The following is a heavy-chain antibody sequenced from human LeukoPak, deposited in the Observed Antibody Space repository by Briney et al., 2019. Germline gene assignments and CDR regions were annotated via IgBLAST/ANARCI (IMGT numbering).Heavy chain of an antibody. J-gene: IGHJ5*02. CDR1: GGSISSSSYY. D-gene: IGHD3-16*02. CDR2: IYYSGST. Sequence: SETLSLTCTVSGGSISSSSYYWGWIRQPPGKGLEWIGSIYYSGSTYYNPSLKSRVTISVDTSKNQFSLKLSSVTAAGTAVYYCARPYYDYVWGSYRHLNWFDPWGQGTLVTVSS. CDR3: ARPYYDYVWGSYRHLNWFDP. V-gene: IGHV4-39*01.